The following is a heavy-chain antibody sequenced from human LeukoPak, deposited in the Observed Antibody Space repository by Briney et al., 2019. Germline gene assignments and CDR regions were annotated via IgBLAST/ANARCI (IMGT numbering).Heavy chain of an antibody. Sequence: SETLSLTCAVSGGSISSGGYSWSWIRQPPGKGLEWIGYIYHSGSTYYNPSLKSRVTISVDRSKNQFSLKLSSVTAADTAVYYCATRSSSGSPNWGQGTLVTVSS. V-gene: IGHV4-30-2*01. CDR1: GGSISSGGYS. CDR2: IYHSGST. J-gene: IGHJ4*02. CDR3: ATRSSSGSPN. D-gene: IGHD3-10*01.